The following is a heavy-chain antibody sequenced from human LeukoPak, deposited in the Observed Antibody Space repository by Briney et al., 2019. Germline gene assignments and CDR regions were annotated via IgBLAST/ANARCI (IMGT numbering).Heavy chain of an antibody. CDR1: GGSISSYY. V-gene: IGHV4-34*01. J-gene: IGHJ3*02. CDR2: INHSGST. Sequence: SETLSLTCTVSGGSISSYYWSWIRQPPGKGLEWIGEINHSGSTNYNPSLKSRVTISVDTSKNQFSLKLSSVTAADTAVYYCARRSGYSGYDGAFDIWGQGTMVTVSS. D-gene: IGHD5-12*01. CDR3: ARRSGYSGYDGAFDI.